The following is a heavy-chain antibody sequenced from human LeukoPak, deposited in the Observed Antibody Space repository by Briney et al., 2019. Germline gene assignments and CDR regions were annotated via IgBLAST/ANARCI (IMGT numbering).Heavy chain of an antibody. J-gene: IGHJ4*02. D-gene: IGHD3-16*02. CDR2: ISYDGSNK. V-gene: IGHV3-30-3*01. CDR1: GFTFGDYA. CDR3: ARVASMITFGGIISS. Sequence: PGGSLRLSCAASGFTFGDYAMHWVRQAPGKGLEWVAVISYDGSNKYYADSVKGRFTISRDNSKNTLYLQMNTLRAEDTAVYYCARVASMITFGGIISSWGQGTLVTVSS.